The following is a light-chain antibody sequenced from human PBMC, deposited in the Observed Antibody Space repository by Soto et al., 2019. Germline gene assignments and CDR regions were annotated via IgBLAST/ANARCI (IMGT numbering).Light chain of an antibody. J-gene: IGKJ1*01. CDR2: GAS. CDR1: QSVSSSY. Sequence: EIVLTQSPGTLSLSPGERATLACSASQSVSSSYLSRYQQKPGQAPRLLIYGASSRATGSPDRFSGSWSGTDFTITISRMEPEDFAVYYCHHYCSSRTCGQGPKVDIK. V-gene: IGKV3-20*01. CDR3: HHYCSSRT.